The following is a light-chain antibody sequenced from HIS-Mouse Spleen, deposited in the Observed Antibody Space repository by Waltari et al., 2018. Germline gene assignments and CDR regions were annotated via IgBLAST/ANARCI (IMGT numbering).Light chain of an antibody. CDR1: ALPKKY. J-gene: IGLJ2*01. Sequence: SYELTQPPSVSVSPGQTARITCSGDALPKKYAYWYQQKAGQAPVLVIYEDSKRPSGIPEGFSGSKSGTSASLAISGLRSEDEADYYCAAWDDSLSGVVFGGGTKLTVL. CDR3: AAWDDSLSGVV. CDR2: EDS. V-gene: IGLV3-10*01.